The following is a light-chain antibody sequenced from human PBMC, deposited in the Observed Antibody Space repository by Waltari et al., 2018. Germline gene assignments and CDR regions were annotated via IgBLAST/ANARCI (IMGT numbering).Light chain of an antibody. V-gene: IGLV2-11*01. J-gene: IGLJ2*01. CDR3: CSYVGGNII. Sequence: QSALTQPRSVSGSPGQSITISCTGTSSDVGSYNFVTWYRQYPGKAPKLMVYDVNERPSGVPDRFSGSKSGNTASLTISGLQADDEADYYCCSYVGGNIIFGGGTKLTVL. CDR2: DVN. CDR1: SSDVGSYNF.